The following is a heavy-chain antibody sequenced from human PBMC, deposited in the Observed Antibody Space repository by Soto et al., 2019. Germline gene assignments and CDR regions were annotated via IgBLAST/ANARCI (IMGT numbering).Heavy chain of an antibody. CDR2: INHSGST. D-gene: IGHD2-2*01. CDR1: GGSFSGYY. V-gene: IGHV4-34*01. CDR3: VVQTCSSTSCYFDY. Sequence: KSSETLSLTCAVYGGSFSGYYWSWIRQPPGKGLEWIGEINHSGSTNYNPSLKSRVTISVDKSKNQFSLKLSSVTAADTAVYYCVVQTCSSTSCYFDYWGQGTLVTVSS. J-gene: IGHJ4*02.